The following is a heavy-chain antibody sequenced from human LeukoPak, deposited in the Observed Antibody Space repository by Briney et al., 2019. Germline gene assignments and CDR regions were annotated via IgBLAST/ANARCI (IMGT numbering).Heavy chain of an antibody. Sequence: SETLSLTCTVSGGSVSSDNSYWNWIRQPAGKGLEWIGRIYADGSSTYNPSLKSRVAISVEAPKKQFSLRLSSLTAADTAVYYCARGYYYHRWGQGTLVTVSS. CDR3: ARGYYYHR. CDR2: IYADGSS. J-gene: IGHJ4*02. V-gene: IGHV4-61*02. D-gene: IGHD3-22*01. CDR1: GGSVSSDNSY.